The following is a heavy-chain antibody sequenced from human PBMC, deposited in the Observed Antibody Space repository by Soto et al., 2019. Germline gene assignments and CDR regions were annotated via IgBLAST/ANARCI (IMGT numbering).Heavy chain of an antibody. CDR3: AWDGSSVISDDACEI. CDR1: GFTFSSYG. V-gene: IGHV3-33*01. Sequence: PGGSLRLSCAASGFTFSSYGMHWVRQAPGKGLERVAVIWYDGSNKYYAESVKGRFTISRDNSKNTLYLQMNSLRAEDTAVYYCAWDGSSVISDDACEIWGQGTMVAVSS. D-gene: IGHD4-4*01. J-gene: IGHJ3*02. CDR2: IWYDGSNK.